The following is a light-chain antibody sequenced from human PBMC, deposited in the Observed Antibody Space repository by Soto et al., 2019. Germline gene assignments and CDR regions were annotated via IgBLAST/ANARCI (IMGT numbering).Light chain of an antibody. V-gene: IGKV1-8*01. CDR3: QQYYSYPLT. J-gene: IGKJ4*01. Sequence: AIRMTQSPSSLSASTGDRVTITCRASQGISSYLAWYQQKPGKAPKLLIYAASTLQSGVPSRFSGSGSGTDFTLTISCLQSEXFATYYCQQYYSYPLTFGGGTKVEIK. CDR1: QGISSY. CDR2: AAS.